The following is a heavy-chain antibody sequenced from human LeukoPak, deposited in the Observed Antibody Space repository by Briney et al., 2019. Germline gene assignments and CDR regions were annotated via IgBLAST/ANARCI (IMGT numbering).Heavy chain of an antibody. V-gene: IGHV4-59*12. J-gene: IGHJ4*02. D-gene: IGHD1-1*01. CDR2: IYYSGST. CDR1: GGSLSNYY. CDR3: ARSTSQLWFFY. Sequence: SETLSLTCTVSGGSLSNYYWSWIRQPPGKGLEWIGYIYYSGSTKYNPSLKSRVTISGDTSKNQFSLKLTSVTAADTAVYYCARSTSQLWFFYWGQGTLVTVSS.